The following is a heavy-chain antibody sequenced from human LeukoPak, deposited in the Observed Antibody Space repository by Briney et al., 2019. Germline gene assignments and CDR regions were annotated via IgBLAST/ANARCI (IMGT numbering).Heavy chain of an antibody. J-gene: IGHJ3*02. Sequence: SVKVSCKASGGTFSSYAISGVRQAPGQGLEWMGRIIPIFGTANYAQKFQGRVTITTDESTSTAYMELSSLRSEDTAVYYCASLNHYDILTGYYFAFDIWGQGTMVTVSS. D-gene: IGHD3-9*01. CDR2: IIPIFGTA. CDR1: GGTFSSYA. V-gene: IGHV1-69*05. CDR3: ASLNHYDILTGYYFAFDI.